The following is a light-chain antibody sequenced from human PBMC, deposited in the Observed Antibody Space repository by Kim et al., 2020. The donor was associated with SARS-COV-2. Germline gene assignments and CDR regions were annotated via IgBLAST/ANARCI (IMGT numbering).Light chain of an antibody. CDR3: QQYHSFSS. CDR1: QSISTW. J-gene: IGKJ2*03. V-gene: IGKV1-5*01. Sequence: IQLTQWPSTLSASVGDRVTITCRASQSISTWLAWYQQKPGKAPKLLISDASILQTGVPPRFSGGGSGGDFTLTISNLQPDDFATYYCQQYHSFSSFGQGTKLEI. CDR2: DAS.